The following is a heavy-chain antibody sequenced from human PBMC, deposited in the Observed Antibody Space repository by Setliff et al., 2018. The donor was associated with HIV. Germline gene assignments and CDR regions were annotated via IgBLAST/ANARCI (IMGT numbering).Heavy chain of an antibody. Sequence: AASVKVSCKTSGYMFSSYGISWVRQAPGQGLEWMGWVSTYNGHTSYARKFQGRVTMTTDTSTNTAYMELRTLRSDDTAVYYCARGDYYDSGSYSPGGDVFDIWGQGTTVTVSS. CDR2: VSTYNGHT. D-gene: IGHD3-22*01. CDR1: GYMFSSYG. CDR3: ARGDYYDSGSYSPGGDVFDI. V-gene: IGHV1-18*01. J-gene: IGHJ3*02.